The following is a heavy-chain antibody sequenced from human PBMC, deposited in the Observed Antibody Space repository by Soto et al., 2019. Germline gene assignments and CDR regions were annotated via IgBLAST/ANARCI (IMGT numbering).Heavy chain of an antibody. V-gene: IGHV4-31*03. CDR2: IYHSWTT. D-gene: IGHD6-19*01. CDR3: ARQGSGWHEGWFDP. J-gene: IGHJ5*02. Sequence: PSETLSLTCTVSGGSISSGGYYWSWIRQQPGKGLEWIGYIYHSWTTYYKSSLKSRVTISVDTSKNQFSLKLSSVTAADTAVYYCARQGSGWHEGWFDPWGQGTLVTVSS. CDR1: GGSISSGGYY.